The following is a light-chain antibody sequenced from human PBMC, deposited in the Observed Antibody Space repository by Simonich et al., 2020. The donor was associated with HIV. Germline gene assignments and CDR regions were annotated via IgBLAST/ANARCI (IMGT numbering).Light chain of an antibody. V-gene: IGKV1-5*03. Sequence: DIQLTQSPSTLSASVGDRVTITCRPSQSISSWLAWYQQKPGKAPKLLIYKTSSLESGVPSRFSGSGSGTEFTLTISSLQPDDSATYYCQQSYSSPTFGGGTKVEIK. CDR3: QQSYSSPT. CDR2: KTS. CDR1: QSISSW. J-gene: IGKJ4*01.